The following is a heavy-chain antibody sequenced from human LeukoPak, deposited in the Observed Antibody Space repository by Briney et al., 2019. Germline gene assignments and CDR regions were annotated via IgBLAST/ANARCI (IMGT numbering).Heavy chain of an antibody. D-gene: IGHD3-3*01. J-gene: IGHJ6*02. CDR1: GYTLTSYG. CDR2: ISAYNGNT. Sequence: ASVKVSCKASGYTLTSYGISWVRQAPGQGLEWMGWISAYNGNTNYAQKLQGRVTMTTDTSTSTAYMELRSLRSDDTAVYYCARVRFLAEPGFYYYYGMDVWGQGTTVTVSS. V-gene: IGHV1-18*01. CDR3: ARVRFLAEPGFYYYYGMDV.